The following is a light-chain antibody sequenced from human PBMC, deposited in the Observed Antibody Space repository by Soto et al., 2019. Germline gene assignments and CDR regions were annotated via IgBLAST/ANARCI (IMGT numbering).Light chain of an antibody. CDR3: QSYDSSLIWV. J-gene: IGLJ3*02. V-gene: IGLV1-40*01. Sequence: QSVLTQPPSVSGAPGQRVTISCTGSSSNIGAGYDVHWYQQLPGTAPKLLIYGNSNRPSGVPDRFSGSKSGTSASLAITGLQAEDEADYYGQSYDSSLIWVFGRGTKLTVL. CDR2: GNS. CDR1: SSNIGAGYD.